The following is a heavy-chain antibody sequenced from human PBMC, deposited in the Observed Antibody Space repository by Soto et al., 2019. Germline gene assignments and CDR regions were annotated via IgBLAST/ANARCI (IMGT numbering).Heavy chain of an antibody. J-gene: IGHJ4*02. V-gene: IGHV3-33*01. CDR1: GFTFSSYG. CDR3: ARDNEVELFDY. Sequence: PGGSLRLSCAASGFTFSSYGMHWVRQAPGKGLEWVAVIWYDGSNKYYADSVKGRFTISRDNSKNTLYLQMNSLRAEDTAVYYCARDNEVELFDYWGQGTLVTVSS. D-gene: IGHD1-26*01. CDR2: IWYDGSNK.